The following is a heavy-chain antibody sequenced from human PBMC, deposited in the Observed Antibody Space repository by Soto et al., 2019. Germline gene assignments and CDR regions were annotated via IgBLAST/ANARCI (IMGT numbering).Heavy chain of an antibody. CDR1: GGYISSGGYY. Sequence: LSLTSTVPGGYISSGGYYWSWVRQQPGTGLEWIGYIYYSGTAEYNRSLESRVAISLDASKRHFSLRMNSVTAADTAGYYCARVTIRWYYLDTWGQGTLVTVSS. V-gene: IGHV4-31*03. J-gene: IGHJ4*02. CDR2: IYYSGTA. D-gene: IGHD3-16*01. CDR3: ARVTIRWYYLDT.